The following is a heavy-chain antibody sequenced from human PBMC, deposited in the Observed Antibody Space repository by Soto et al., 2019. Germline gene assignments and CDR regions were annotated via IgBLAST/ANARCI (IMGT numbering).Heavy chain of an antibody. Sequence: PGASLKISCKGSGYSFTSYWIGWVRQMPGKGLEWMGIIYLGDSDTRFSPSFQGQVTISATKSSRNVYLQWSSLKASDTAMYYCAGVAVAGHLSCMDVWGQGTTVTVSS. CDR2: IYLGDSDT. CDR1: GYSFTSYW. D-gene: IGHD6-19*01. J-gene: IGHJ6*02. CDR3: AGVAVAGHLSCMDV. V-gene: IGHV5-51*01.